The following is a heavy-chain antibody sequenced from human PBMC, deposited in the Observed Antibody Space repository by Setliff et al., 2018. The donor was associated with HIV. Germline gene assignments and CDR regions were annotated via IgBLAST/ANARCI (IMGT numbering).Heavy chain of an antibody. V-gene: IGHV3-23*01. CDR3: ARDVDHMMDV. Sequence: GGSLRLSCAASGFTFSSYAMSWVRQAPGKGLEWVSAISGSGSSTYYADSVKGRFTISRDNSKNSLYLQMNSLRAEDTAVYYCARDVDHMMDVWGQGTTVTVSS. J-gene: IGHJ6*02. CDR1: GFTFSSYA. CDR2: ISGSGSST.